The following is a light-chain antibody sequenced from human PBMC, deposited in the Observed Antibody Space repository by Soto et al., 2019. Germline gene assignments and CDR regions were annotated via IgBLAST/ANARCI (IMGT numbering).Light chain of an antibody. CDR1: GSDIGAYNF. V-gene: IGLV2-8*01. CDR3: YSYAGRNIWV. CDR2: GVT. J-gene: IGLJ3*02. Sequence: QSALAQPPSASGSPGQSVTISCTGSGSDIGAYNFVSWYQQHPGKAPKLMIFGVTERPSGVPDRFSGSKSGNTASLTVSGLQPEDQAVPSRYSYAGRNIWVFGGGTQLTV.